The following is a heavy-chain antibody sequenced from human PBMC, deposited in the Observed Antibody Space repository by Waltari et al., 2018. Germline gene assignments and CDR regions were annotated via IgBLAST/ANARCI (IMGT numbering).Heavy chain of an antibody. J-gene: IGHJ4*02. V-gene: IGHV4-4*07. Sequence: QVQLQASGPGLGKPSAALSLPCTVSGGSLRSYAWACIRQTAEKGLEWIGRSYRGGTHTYTPPLKSRVTMSIDTSKNQFSLKLRSVTAADTAVYVCASQQGPRFDYWGQGSLVTVSS. CDR2: SYRGGTH. CDR1: GGSLRSYA. CDR3: ASQQGPRFDY.